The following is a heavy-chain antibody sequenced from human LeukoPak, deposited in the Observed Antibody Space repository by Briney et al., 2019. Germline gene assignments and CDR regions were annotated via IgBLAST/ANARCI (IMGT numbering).Heavy chain of an antibody. J-gene: IGHJ4*02. CDR3: ARVGITGTFDY. CDR2: IGTAGDT. Sequence: AGGSLRLSCAASGFTFSSYDMHWVRQATGKGLEWVSAIGTAGDTYYPGSVKGRFTISRENAKNSLYLQMNSLRAGDTAVYYCARVGITGTFDYWGQGNLVTVSS. CDR1: GFTFSSYD. V-gene: IGHV3-13*01. D-gene: IGHD1-7*01.